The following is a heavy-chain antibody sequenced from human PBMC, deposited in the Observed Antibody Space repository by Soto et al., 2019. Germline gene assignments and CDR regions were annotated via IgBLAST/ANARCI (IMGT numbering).Heavy chain of an antibody. CDR3: ARDRPEQWLVYYFDY. J-gene: IGHJ4*02. D-gene: IGHD6-19*01. V-gene: IGHV3-33*01. Sequence: GGSLRLSCAASGFTFSSYGMHWVRQAPGKGLEWVAVIWYDGSNKYYADSVKGRFTISRDNSKNTLYLQMNSLRAEDTAVYYCARDRPEQWLVYYFDYWGQGTLVTVSS. CDR2: IWYDGSNK. CDR1: GFTFSSYG.